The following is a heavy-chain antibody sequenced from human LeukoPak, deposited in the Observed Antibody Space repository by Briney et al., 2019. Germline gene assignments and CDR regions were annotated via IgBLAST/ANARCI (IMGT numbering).Heavy chain of an antibody. D-gene: IGHD4-17*01. V-gene: IGHV1-2*02. Sequence: ASVKVSCKASGYTFTGYYMHWVRQAPGQGLEWMGWINPNSGGTNYAKKFQGMVTMTRDTSISTAYMELSRLRSDDTAVYYCARSKTPGDYDYWGQGTLVTVSS. CDR1: GYTFTGYY. CDR3: ARSKTPGDYDY. J-gene: IGHJ4*02. CDR2: INPNSGGT.